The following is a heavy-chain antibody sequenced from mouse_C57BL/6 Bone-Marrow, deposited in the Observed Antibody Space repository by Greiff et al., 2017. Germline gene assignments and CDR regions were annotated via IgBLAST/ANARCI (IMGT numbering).Heavy chain of an antibody. J-gene: IGHJ3*01. CDR1: GFSFTSYA. V-gene: IGHV2-9-1*01. Sequence: LKLEESGPGLVAPSQSLSITCTASGFSFTSYAISWVRQPPGKGLEWLGVIWTGGGTNYNSALKSRLGISKDNSKSQVFLKMHSRQTDETARCYCARSGYAWFAYWGQGTLVTVSA. CDR3: ARSGYAWFAY. D-gene: IGHD2-2*01. CDR2: IWTGGGT.